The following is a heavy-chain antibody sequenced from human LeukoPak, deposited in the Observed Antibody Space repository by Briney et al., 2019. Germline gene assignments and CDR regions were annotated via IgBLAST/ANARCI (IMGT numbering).Heavy chain of an antibody. D-gene: IGHD5-18*01. J-gene: IGHJ4*02. CDR2: ISAYNGNT. V-gene: IGHV1-18*01. Sequence: ASVKVSCKASGYTFTSYGISWVRQAPGQGLEWMGWISAYNGNTNYAQKLQGRVTMTTDTSTSTAYMELRSLRSDDTAVYYCARGRYSYGYGYYSDYWGQGTLVTVSS. CDR1: GYTFTSYG. CDR3: ARGRYSYGYGYYSDY.